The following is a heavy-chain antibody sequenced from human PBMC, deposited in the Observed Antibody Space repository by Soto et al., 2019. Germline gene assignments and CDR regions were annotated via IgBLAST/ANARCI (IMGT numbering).Heavy chain of an antibody. Sequence: EVQLLESGGGLVQPGGSLRLSCTASGFTVTYYAFSWVSQAPGKGLEWVSAISANGQGIYYADSVRGRFTISRDNSKNTVLLHMDSLRAEDTAVYYCAKDRDYPRDQFHYWGQGTLVTVSS. CDR2: ISANGQGI. CDR3: AKDRDYPRDQFHY. D-gene: IGHD2-2*01. V-gene: IGHV3-23*01. CDR1: GFTVTYYA. J-gene: IGHJ4*02.